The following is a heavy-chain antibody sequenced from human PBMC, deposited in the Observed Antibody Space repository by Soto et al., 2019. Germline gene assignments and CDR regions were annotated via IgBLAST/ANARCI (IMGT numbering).Heavy chain of an antibody. Sequence: ASVKVSCKASGYTFTSYYMHWVRQAPGQGLEWMGIINPSGGSTSYAQKFQGRVTMTRDTSTSTVYMELSSLRPEDTAVYYCARVSAYYDSSGPFDPWRQGTLVTVSS. D-gene: IGHD3-22*01. J-gene: IGHJ5*02. CDR2: INPSGGST. CDR3: ARVSAYYDSSGPFDP. V-gene: IGHV1-46*01. CDR1: GYTFTSYY.